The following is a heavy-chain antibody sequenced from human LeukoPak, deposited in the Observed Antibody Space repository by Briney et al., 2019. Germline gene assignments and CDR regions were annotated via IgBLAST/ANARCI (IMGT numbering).Heavy chain of an antibody. CDR2: IRYDGSNK. Sequence: GGSLRLSCAASGFTFSSYGVHWVRQAPGKGLEWVAFIRYDGSNKYYADSVKGRFTISRDDAKSSLYLQMNSLRVEDTAVYYCAKEVTYGDAAFDVWGQGTTVTVSS. V-gene: IGHV3-30*02. CDR3: AKEVTYGDAAFDV. CDR1: GFTFSSYG. D-gene: IGHD3-10*01. J-gene: IGHJ3*01.